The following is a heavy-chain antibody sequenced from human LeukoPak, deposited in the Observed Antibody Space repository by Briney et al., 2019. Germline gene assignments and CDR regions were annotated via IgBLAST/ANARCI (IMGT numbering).Heavy chain of an antibody. D-gene: IGHD6-13*01. CDR3: ARGLSSSWHDAFDI. V-gene: IGHV1-69*13. Sequence: GASVKVSCKASGGTFSSYAISWVRQAPGQGLEWMGGIIPIFGTANYAQKFQGRVTITADESTSTAYMELSSLRSEDTAVYYCARGLSSSWHDAFDIWGQGTMVTVSS. CDR1: GGTFSSYA. CDR2: IIPIFGTA. J-gene: IGHJ3*02.